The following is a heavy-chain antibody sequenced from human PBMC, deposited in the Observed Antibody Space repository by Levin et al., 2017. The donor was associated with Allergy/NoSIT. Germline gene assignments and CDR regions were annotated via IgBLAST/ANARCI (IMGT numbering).Heavy chain of an antibody. CDR2: ISGYNGNA. D-gene: IGHD3-10*02. CDR1: GYNFTKWG. CDR3: ARDGNTERTIYVSYFVAFDY. V-gene: IGHV1-18*01. Sequence: KTGESLKISCTTSGYNFTKWGLSWVRQAPGQGLEWMGWISGYNGNANYAQKFQGRITMTTDTSTTTAYMELRSLRSDDTAVYYCARDGNTERTIYVSYFVAFDYWGQGTLVTVSS. J-gene: IGHJ4*02.